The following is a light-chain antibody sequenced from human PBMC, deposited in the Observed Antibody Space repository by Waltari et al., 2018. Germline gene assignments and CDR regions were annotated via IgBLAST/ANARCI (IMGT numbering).Light chain of an antibody. CDR1: QSVSRAF. CDR3: QQYLRLPVT. CDR2: GAS. V-gene: IGKV3-20*01. J-gene: IGKJ1*01. Sequence: EIVLTQSPGTLSLSLGERATVPFRASQSVSRAFDWYQQKPGQSPGLLIYGASNRATGIPDRYSGSGSGTEFSLTISRLEPDDFAVYYCQQYLRLPVTFGQGTTVEI.